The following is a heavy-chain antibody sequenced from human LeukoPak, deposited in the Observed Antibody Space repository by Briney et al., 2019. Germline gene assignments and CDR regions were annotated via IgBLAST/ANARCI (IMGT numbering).Heavy chain of an antibody. Sequence: SGPTLVKPTQTLTLTCTFSGFSLSTSGVAVGWIRQPPGKALEWLVLIYWDDDKRYSPSLKSRLTITKDTSTNQVVLKMTNMDPVDTATYYCARTYYYDSSVPFDYWGQGTLVTVSS. CDR3: ARTYYYDSSVPFDY. J-gene: IGHJ4*02. V-gene: IGHV2-5*02. CDR1: GFSLSTSGVA. CDR2: IYWDDDK. D-gene: IGHD3-22*01.